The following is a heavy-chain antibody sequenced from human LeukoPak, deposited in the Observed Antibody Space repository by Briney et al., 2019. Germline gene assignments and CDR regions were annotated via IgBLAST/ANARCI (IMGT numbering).Heavy chain of an antibody. CDR3: ARGGGSGWYRVWFDP. CDR1: GGSISSSSYY. Sequence: SETLSLTCTVSGGSISSSSYYWGWIRQPPGKGLEWIGSIYYSGSTYYNPSLKSRVTISVDTSKNQFSLKLSSVTAADTAVYYCARGGGSGWYRVWFDPWGQGTLVTVSS. J-gene: IGHJ5*02. D-gene: IGHD6-19*01. V-gene: IGHV4-39*07. CDR2: IYYSGST.